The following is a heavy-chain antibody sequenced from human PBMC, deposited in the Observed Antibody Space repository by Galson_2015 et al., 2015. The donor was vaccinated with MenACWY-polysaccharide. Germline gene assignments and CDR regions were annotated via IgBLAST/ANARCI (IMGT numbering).Heavy chain of an antibody. CDR3: ARGGSSDSFDY. D-gene: IGHD2-15*01. CDR1: GFTFSSYS. J-gene: IGHJ4*02. Sequence: SLRLSCAASGFTFSSYSMNWVRQAPGKGLEWVSYISTGRTIIYQADSVKGRFTISRDNAKNSLYLQPNSLRDEDTAVYYCARGGSSDSFDYWGKGTLVTVSS. V-gene: IGHV3-48*02. CDR2: ISTGRTII.